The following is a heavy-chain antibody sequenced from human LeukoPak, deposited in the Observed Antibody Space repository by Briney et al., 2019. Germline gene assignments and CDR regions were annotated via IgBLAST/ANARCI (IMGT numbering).Heavy chain of an antibody. D-gene: IGHD3-3*01. V-gene: IGHV3-49*04. CDR2: IRSKAYGGTT. CDR1: GFTFGDYA. CDR3: TSVYYDFWSGALGI. Sequence: GGSLRLSCTASGFTFGDYAMSWVRQAPGKGLEWVGFIRSKAYGGTTEYAASVKGRFTMSRDDSKSIAYLQMNSLKTEDTAVYYCTSVYYDFWSGALGIWGQGTMVTVSS. J-gene: IGHJ3*02.